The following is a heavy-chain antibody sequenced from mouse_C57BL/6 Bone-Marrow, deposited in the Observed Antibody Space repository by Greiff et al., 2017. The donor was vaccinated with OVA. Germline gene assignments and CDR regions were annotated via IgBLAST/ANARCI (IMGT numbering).Heavy chain of an antibody. CDR1: GYTFTDHT. V-gene: IGHV1-78*01. CDR3: AMLSYDYEGAWFAY. CDR2: IYPRDGST. J-gene: IGHJ3*01. D-gene: IGHD2-4*01. Sequence: QVQLQQSDAELVKPGASVKISCKVSGYTFTDHTIHWMKQRPEQGLEWIGYIYPRDGSTKYNEKFKGKATLTADKSSSTAYMQLNSLTSEDSAVYYCAMLSYDYEGAWFAYWGQGTLVTVSA.